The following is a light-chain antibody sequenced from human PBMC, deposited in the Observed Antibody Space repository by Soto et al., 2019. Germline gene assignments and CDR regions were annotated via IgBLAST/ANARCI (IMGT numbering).Light chain of an antibody. Sequence: SALTQPRSVSGSPGQSITISCTGTSSDVGGYNYVSWFQHHPGKAPKLMIYDVTKRPSGVPDRFSGSKSGNTASLTISGLQAEDEADYYCCSYAGSNTLVFGGGTKLTVL. J-gene: IGLJ2*01. CDR2: DVT. V-gene: IGLV2-11*01. CDR3: CSYAGSNTLV. CDR1: SSDVGGYNY.